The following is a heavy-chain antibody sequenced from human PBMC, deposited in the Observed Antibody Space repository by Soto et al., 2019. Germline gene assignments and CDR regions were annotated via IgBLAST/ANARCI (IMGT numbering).Heavy chain of an antibody. CDR1: GGSISSYY. D-gene: IGHD6-19*01. CDR2: IYYSGST. J-gene: IGHJ4*02. V-gene: IGHV4-59*08. CDR3: ARPGIPVADSDY. Sequence: PSETLSLTCTVSGGSISSYYWSWIRQPPGKGLEWIGYIYYSGSTNYNPSLKSRVTISVDTSKNQFSLKLSSVTAADTALYYCARPGIPVADSDYWGQGTLVTVSS.